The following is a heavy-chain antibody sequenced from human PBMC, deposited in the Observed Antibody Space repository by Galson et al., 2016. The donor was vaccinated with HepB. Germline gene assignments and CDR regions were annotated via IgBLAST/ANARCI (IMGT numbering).Heavy chain of an antibody. J-gene: IGHJ5*02. CDR3: VGFGMVPDAMNFFDP. Sequence: SETLSLTCAVYGGSFSGYYWGWIRQPPGKGLEWIGSFYYFGTTYYNPSLKSRATIAADTAKTFSLNLTSVTAADTAVYFCVGFGMVPDAMNFFDPWGQGARVTVSP. V-gene: IGHV4-34*11. CDR2: FYYFGTT. D-gene: IGHD3-3*01. CDR1: GGSFSGYY.